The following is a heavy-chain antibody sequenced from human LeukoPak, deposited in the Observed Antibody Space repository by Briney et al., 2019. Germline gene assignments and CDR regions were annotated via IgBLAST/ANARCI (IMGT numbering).Heavy chain of an antibody. CDR2: INTNTGNP. CDR1: GYTFTAYA. CDR3: AREVRAFDY. V-gene: IGHV7-4-1*02. Sequence: ASVKVSCMASGYTFTAYAMIGVRQAPGQGREWMGWINTNTGNPTYAQGLRGRFVFSLDTSVSTAYLQISSLKAEDTAVYYCAREVRAFDYWGQGTLVTASS. J-gene: IGHJ4*02. D-gene: IGHD4-11*01.